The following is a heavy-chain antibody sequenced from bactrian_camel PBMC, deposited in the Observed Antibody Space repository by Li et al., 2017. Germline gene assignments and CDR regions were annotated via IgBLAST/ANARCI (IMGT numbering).Heavy chain of an antibody. V-gene: IGHV3-2*01. Sequence: HVQLVESGGGLVQPGGSLRLSCAASGFSSRIYYMNWVRQAPGKGLEWVSSIQTVGSNGVYADSVKGRFTAGKDNSKNTVYLQLNGLKSEDTALYYCASRYISYWGQGTQVTVS. CDR1: GFSSRIYY. D-gene: IGHD2*01. CDR3: ASRYISY. CDR2: IQTVGSNG. J-gene: IGHJ4*01.